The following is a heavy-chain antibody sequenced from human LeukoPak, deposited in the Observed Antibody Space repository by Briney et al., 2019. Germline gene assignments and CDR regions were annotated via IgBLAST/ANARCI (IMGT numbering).Heavy chain of an antibody. V-gene: IGHV3-23*01. CDR2: ISGSGGST. J-gene: IGHJ4*02. CDR3: AKYDSSGYYYRLPHY. Sequence: GGSLRLSCAASGFTFSHSWMSWVRQAPGKGLEWVSAISGSGGSTYYADSVKGRFTISRDNSKNTLYLQMNSLRAEDTAVYYCAKYDSSGYYYRLPHYWGQGTLVTVSS. CDR1: GFTFSHSW. D-gene: IGHD3-22*01.